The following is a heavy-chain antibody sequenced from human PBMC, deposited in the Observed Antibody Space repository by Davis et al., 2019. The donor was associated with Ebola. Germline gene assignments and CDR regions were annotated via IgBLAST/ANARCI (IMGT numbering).Heavy chain of an antibody. Sequence: PGGSLRLSCAASGFTFSSYGMHWVRQAPGKGLYWVAVISYDGSNKYYADSVKGRFTISRDHSKSTLYLQMSSLRAEDTDVYYCANLVGGASGTFHYYYYMDVWGKGTTVTVSS. V-gene: IGHV3-30*18. J-gene: IGHJ6*03. D-gene: IGHD1-26*01. CDR1: GFTFSSYG. CDR2: ISYDGSNK. CDR3: ANLVGGASGTFHYYYYMDV.